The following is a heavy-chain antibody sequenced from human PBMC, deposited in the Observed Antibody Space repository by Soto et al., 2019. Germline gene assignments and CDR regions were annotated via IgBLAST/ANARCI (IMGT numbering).Heavy chain of an antibody. CDR2: IDPSDSYT. V-gene: IGHV5-10-1*01. CDR3: ARHGSPSGYDSLDY. Sequence: GASVKVSCKASGYTFTSYGISWVRQAPGQGLEWMGRIDPSDSYTNYSPSFQGHVTISADKSISTAYLQWSSLKASDTAMYYCARHGSPSGYDSLDYWGQGTLVTVSS. CDR1: GYTFTSYG. D-gene: IGHD3-3*01. J-gene: IGHJ4*02.